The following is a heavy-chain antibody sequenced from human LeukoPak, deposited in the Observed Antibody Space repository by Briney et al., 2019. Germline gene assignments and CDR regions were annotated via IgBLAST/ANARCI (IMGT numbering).Heavy chain of an antibody. CDR3: AKNGYGDPFS. V-gene: IGHV3-23*01. D-gene: IGHD4-17*01. J-gene: IGHJ4*02. CDR2: ISGSGGST. CDR1: GFTFSSYA. Sequence: PGGSLRLSCVASGFTFSSYAMSWVRQAPGKGLEWVSAISGSGGSTDYADSVKGRFTISRDNSKNTLYVQMTSLRAEDTAVYYCAKNGYGDPFSWGQGTLVTVSS.